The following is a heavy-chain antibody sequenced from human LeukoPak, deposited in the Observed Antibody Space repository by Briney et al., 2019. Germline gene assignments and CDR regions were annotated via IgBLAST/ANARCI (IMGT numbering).Heavy chain of an antibody. D-gene: IGHD3-3*01. J-gene: IGHJ4*02. V-gene: IGHV4-59*01. Sequence: SETLSLTCTVSGGSISSYFWSWIRKPPGQGLELIGYIYYSRSTNYNPSLKSRVTISLDTSKTQFSLKLSSVTAADTAVYYCASGFWSGYYFYFDYWGEGTLVTVSS. CDR1: GGSISSYF. CDR2: IYYSRST. CDR3: ASGFWSGYYFYFDY.